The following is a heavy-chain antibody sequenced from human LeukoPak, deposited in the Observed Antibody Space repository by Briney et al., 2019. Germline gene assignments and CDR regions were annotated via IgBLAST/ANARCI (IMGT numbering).Heavy chain of an antibody. J-gene: IGHJ3*02. D-gene: IGHD3-9*01. V-gene: IGHV7-4-1*02. CDR1: GYTFTSYA. CDR2: INTNTGNP. Sequence: ASVKVSCKASGYTFTSYAMNWVRQAPGQGREWMGWINTNTGNPTYAQGFTGRFVFSLDTSVSTTYLQISSLKAEDTAVYYCARPFDWLPYDAFDIWGQGTMVTVSS. CDR3: ARPFDWLPYDAFDI.